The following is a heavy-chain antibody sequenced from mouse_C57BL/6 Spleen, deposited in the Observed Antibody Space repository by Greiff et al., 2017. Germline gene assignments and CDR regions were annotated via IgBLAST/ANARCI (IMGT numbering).Heavy chain of an antibody. Sequence: EVQLQQSGAELVKPGASVQLSCTASGFNINDYYMPWVKQRTEQGLEWIGRIDPEDGETKYAPKIQGKATITADTSSNTAYLQLSSLKSEDTAVYYCARSTVRGEWFAYWGQGTLVTVSA. CDR1: GFNINDYY. CDR2: IDPEDGET. V-gene: IGHV14-2*01. CDR3: ARSTVRGEWFAY. J-gene: IGHJ3*01.